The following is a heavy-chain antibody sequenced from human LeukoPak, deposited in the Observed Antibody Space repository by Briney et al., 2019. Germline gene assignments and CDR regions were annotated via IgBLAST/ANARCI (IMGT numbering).Heavy chain of an antibody. CDR1: GFTFSGYA. V-gene: IGHV3-21*01. Sequence: PGGSLRLSCAASGFTFSGYAMSWVRQAPGKGLEWVSSITSSSSYIYYADSVKGRFTISRDNAKNSLYLQMNSLRAEDTAVYYCARSYSSSRGTFDYWGQGTLVTVSS. D-gene: IGHD6-6*01. CDR3: ARSYSSSRGTFDY. J-gene: IGHJ4*02. CDR2: ITSSSSYI.